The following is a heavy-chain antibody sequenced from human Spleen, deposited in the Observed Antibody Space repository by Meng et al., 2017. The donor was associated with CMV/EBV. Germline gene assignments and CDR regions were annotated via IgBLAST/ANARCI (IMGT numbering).Heavy chain of an antibody. CDR3: VRVGLAFDY. Sequence: LRFSCAASGFTFDDYGMNWVRQAPGKGLEWVSGINWSGDSTHYVDSVKGRFTISRDNAKNSLYLQMSGLGAEDAALYYCVRVGLAFDYWGQGTLVTVSS. CDR1: GFTFDDYG. CDR2: INWSGDST. V-gene: IGHV3-20*04. J-gene: IGHJ4*02. D-gene: IGHD5-12*01.